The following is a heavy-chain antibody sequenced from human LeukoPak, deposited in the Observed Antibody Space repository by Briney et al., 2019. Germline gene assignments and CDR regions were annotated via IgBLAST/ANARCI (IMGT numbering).Heavy chain of an antibody. CDR1: GFTFSSYG. CDR2: IWYDGSNK. V-gene: IGHV3-33*01. CDR3: ARTLVVPAAKSPYYYGMDV. D-gene: IGHD2-2*01. Sequence: PGGSLRLSCAASGFTFSSYGMHWVRQAPGKGLEWVAVIWYDGSNKYYADSVKGRFTISRDNSKNTLYLQMNSLRAEDTAVYYCARTLVVPAAKSPYYYGMDVWGQGTTVTVSS. J-gene: IGHJ6*02.